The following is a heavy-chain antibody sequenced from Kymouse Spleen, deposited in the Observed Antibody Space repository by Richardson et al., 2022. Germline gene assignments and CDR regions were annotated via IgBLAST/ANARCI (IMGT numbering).Heavy chain of an antibody. CDR2: IKQDGSEK. CDR1: GFTFSSYW. CDR3: ARGLSIAARPFDY. J-gene: IGHJ4*02. D-gene: IGHD6-6*01. Sequence: EVQLVESGGGLVQPGGSLRLSCAASGFTFSSYWMSWVRQAPGKGLEWVANIKQDGSEKYYVDSVKGRFTISRDNAKNSLYLQMNSLRAEDTAVYYCARGLSIAARPFDYWGQGTLVTVSS. V-gene: IGHV3-7*01.